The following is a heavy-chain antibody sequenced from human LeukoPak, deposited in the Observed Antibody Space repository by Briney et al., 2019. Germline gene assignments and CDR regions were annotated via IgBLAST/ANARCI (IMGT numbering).Heavy chain of an antibody. D-gene: IGHD2-8*01. CDR2: INPNSGGT. CDR1: GYTFTGYY. CDR3: ARGVCTNGVCYMTPMDY. Sequence: ASVKVSCKASGYTFTGYYMHWVRQAPGQGLEWMGWINPNSGGTNYAQKFQGRVTMTRDTSISTAYMELSRLRSDDTAVYYCARGVCTNGVCYMTPMDYWGQGTLVTVSS. V-gene: IGHV1-2*02. J-gene: IGHJ4*02.